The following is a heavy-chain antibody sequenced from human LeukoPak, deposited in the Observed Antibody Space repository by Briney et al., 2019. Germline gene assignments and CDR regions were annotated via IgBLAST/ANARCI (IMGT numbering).Heavy chain of an antibody. D-gene: IGHD3-22*01. V-gene: IGHV3-66*01. CDR2: IYSGGST. CDR1: GFTVSSNY. J-gene: IGHJ6*02. Sequence: GGSLRLSCAASGFTVSSNYMSWVRQAPGKGLEWVSVIYSGGSTYHADSVKGRFTISRDNSKNTLYLQMNSLRAEDTAVYYCARGSGGYYDSGRRYYYGMDVWGQGTTVTVSS. CDR3: ARGSGGYYDSGRRYYYGMDV.